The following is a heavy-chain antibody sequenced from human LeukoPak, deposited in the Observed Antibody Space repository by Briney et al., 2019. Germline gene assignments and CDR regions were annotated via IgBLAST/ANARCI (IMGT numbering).Heavy chain of an antibody. CDR1: GGSISSGSYY. Sequence: PSETLSLTCTVSGGSISSGSYYWSWIRQPAGKGLEWIGYIYYSGSTNYNPSLKSRVTISVDTSKNQFSLKLSSVTAADTAVYYCARESRIASAGCFDPWGQGTLVTVSS. CDR3: ARESRIASAGCFDP. J-gene: IGHJ5*02. V-gene: IGHV4-61*10. CDR2: IYYSGST. D-gene: IGHD6-13*01.